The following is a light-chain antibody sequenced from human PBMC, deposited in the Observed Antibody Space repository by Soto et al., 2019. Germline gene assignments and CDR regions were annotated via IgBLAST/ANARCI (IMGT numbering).Light chain of an antibody. CDR2: DAS. CDR3: QQRSDWPT. Sequence: IVLTQSPATLSLSPGETATLSCRASQSVSTYLAWYQQKGGQAPRLLIYDASSRATGIPARFSGSGSGTDFTLTISNLEPEDFAVDYCQQRSDWPTFGGGTTVEIK. J-gene: IGKJ4*01. V-gene: IGKV3-11*01. CDR1: QSVSTY.